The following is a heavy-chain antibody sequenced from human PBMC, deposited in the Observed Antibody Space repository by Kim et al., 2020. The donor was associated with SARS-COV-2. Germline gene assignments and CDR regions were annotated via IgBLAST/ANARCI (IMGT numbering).Heavy chain of an antibody. CDR3: ARGGSYLMWAFDI. CDR1: GGSISSYY. J-gene: IGHJ3*02. D-gene: IGHD1-26*01. CDR2: IYYSGST. Sequence: SETLSLTCTVSGGSISSYYWSWIRQPPGKGLEWIGYIYYSGSTNYNPSLKSRVTISVDTSKNQFSLKLSSVTAADTAVYYCARGGSYLMWAFDIWGQGTMVTVSS. V-gene: IGHV4-59*13.